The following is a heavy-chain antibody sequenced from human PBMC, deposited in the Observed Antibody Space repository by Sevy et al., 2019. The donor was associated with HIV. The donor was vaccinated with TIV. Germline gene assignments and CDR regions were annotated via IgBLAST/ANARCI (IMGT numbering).Heavy chain of an antibody. CDR1: GYSFTSYW. CDR3: ARRRGIFGETVDY. V-gene: IGHV5-10-1*01. Sequence: GESLKISCKGSGYSFTSYWISWVRQMPGKGLEWMVRIDPSDSYTNYSPSFQGHVTISADKSISTAYLQWSSLKASDTAMYYCARRRGIFGETVDYWGQGTLVTVSS. CDR2: IDPSDSYT. D-gene: IGHD3-3*01. J-gene: IGHJ4*02.